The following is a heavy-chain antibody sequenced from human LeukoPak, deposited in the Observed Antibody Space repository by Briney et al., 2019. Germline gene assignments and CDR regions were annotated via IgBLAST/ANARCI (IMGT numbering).Heavy chain of an antibody. V-gene: IGHV3-30-3*01. CDR3: ARGSWFDP. J-gene: IGHJ5*02. CDR1: GFTFSSYA. Sequence: GRSLRLSCAASGFTFSSYAMHWVRQAPGKGLEWVAVISYDGSNKYYADSVRGRFTISRDNSKNTLYLQMNSLRAEDTAVYYCARGSWFDPWGQGTQVTVSS. CDR2: ISYDGSNK.